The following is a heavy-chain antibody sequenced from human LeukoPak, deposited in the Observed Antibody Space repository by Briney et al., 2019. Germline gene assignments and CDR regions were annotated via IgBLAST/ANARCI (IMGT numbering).Heavy chain of an antibody. Sequence: SETLSLTCAVYGGSFSGYYWSWIRQPPGKGLEWIGEINHSGSTNYNPSLKSRVTVSVDTSKNQFSLKLSSVTAADTAVYYCARAEPSALLAFDIWGQGTMVTVSS. CDR2: INHSGST. D-gene: IGHD1-14*01. CDR3: ARAEPSALLAFDI. CDR1: GGSFSGYY. J-gene: IGHJ3*02. V-gene: IGHV4-34*01.